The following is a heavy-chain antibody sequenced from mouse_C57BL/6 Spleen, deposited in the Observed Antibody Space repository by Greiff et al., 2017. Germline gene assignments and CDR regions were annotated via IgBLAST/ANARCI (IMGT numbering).Heavy chain of an antibody. V-gene: IGHV1-64*01. D-gene: IGHD1-1*01. CDR1: GYTFTSYW. CDR3: ARCPTVVGESYCYFDV. CDR2: IHPNSGST. Sequence: QVQLQQPGAELVKPGASVKLSCKASGYTFTSYWMHWVKQRPGQGLEWIGMIHPNSGSTNYNEKFKSKATLTVDKSSSTAYMQLSSLTSEDSALYYCARCPTVVGESYCYFDVWGTEATGSLSS. J-gene: IGHJ1*03.